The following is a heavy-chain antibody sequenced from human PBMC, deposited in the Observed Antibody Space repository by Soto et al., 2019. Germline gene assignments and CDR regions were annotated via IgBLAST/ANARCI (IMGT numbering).Heavy chain of an antibody. CDR3: ATHYYDSTDLDY. CDR1: GGTFSSYA. V-gene: IGHV1-69*13. J-gene: IGHJ4*02. CDR2: IIPIFGTA. D-gene: IGHD3-22*01. Sequence: SVKVSCKASGGTFSSYAISWVRQAPGQGLEWMGGIIPIFGTANYAQKFQGRVTITADESTSTAYMELSSLRSEDTAVYYCATHYYDSTDLDYWGQGTLVTVSS.